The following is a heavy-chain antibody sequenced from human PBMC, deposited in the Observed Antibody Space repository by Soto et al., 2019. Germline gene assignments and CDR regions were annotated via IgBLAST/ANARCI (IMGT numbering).Heavy chain of an antibody. CDR1: GGSFRGYY. V-gene: IGHV4-34*01. CDR2: INHSGST. J-gene: IGHJ6*03. Sequence: SETLSLTCAVYGGSFRGYYWTWIRQSPGKGLEWIGEINHSGSTNYNPSLKSRVTMSVDRSKNQISLILSSVTAADTTVYYCAREVAAADYYYYYYMDVWGKGTTVTVSS. CDR3: AREVAAADYYYYYYMDV. D-gene: IGHD6-13*01.